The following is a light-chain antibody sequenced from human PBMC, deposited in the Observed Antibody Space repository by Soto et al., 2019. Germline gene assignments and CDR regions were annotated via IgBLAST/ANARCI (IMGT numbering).Light chain of an antibody. V-gene: IGKV3-11*01. CDR3: HQRGSWPRGT. J-gene: IGKJ1*01. CDR1: QSVSSY. Sequence: EIVLTQSPATLSLSPVETATLSCMASQSVSSYLAWYQQKPGQAPRLLIYDASNRATCIPARFSGSGSGTDFTLTISSLEPEDFAVYYCHQRGSWPRGTFGQGTKVDIK. CDR2: DAS.